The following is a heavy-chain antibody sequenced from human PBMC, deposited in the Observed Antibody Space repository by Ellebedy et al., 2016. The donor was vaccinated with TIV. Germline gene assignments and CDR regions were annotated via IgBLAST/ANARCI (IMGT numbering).Heavy chain of an antibody. D-gene: IGHD3-10*01. Sequence: GESLKISCAASGFTVSNSYMSWVRQAPGKRLEWVSNIYSGGNTNYADSVKGRFTISRDISKNTLFLQMNSLRADDTAVYYCARPHGLGTYFRDYWGQGTLVTVSS. V-gene: IGHV3-53*01. J-gene: IGHJ4*02. CDR1: GFTVSNSY. CDR3: ARPHGLGTYFRDY. CDR2: IYSGGNT.